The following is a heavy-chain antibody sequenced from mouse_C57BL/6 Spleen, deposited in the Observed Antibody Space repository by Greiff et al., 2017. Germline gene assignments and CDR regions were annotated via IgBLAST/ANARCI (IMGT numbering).Heavy chain of an antibody. Sequence: DVLLVESGGGLVKPGGSLKLSCAASGFTFSSYAMSWVRQTPEKRLEWVATISAGGSYTYYPDNVKGRFTISRDNAKNNLYLQMSQLKSEDTAMYYCARDRVSYGNDLEDWGQGTTLTVAS. CDR3: ARDRVSYGNDLED. J-gene: IGHJ2*01. D-gene: IGHD2-2*01. V-gene: IGHV5-4*01. CDR1: GFTFSSYA. CDR2: ISAGGSYT.